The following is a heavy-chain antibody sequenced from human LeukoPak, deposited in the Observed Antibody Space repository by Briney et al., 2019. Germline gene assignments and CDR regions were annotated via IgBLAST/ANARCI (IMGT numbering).Heavy chain of an antibody. CDR3: VRDGPGDIVVVVAAQDDAFDI. D-gene: IGHD2-15*01. J-gene: IGHJ3*02. CDR1: GFTFSSYS. Sequence: GGSLRLSCAASGFTFSSYSMNWVRQAPGKGLEWVSSISSSSSYIYYADSVKGRFTISRDNAKNSLYLQMNSLRAEDTAVYYCVRDGPGDIVVVVAAQDDAFDIWGQGTMVTVSS. CDR2: ISSSSSYI. V-gene: IGHV3-21*01.